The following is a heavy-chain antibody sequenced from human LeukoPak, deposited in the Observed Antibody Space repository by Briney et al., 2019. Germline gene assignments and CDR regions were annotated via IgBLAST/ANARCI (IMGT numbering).Heavy chain of an antibody. V-gene: IGHV3-11*01. J-gene: IGHJ4*02. D-gene: IGHD3-10*01. Sequence: GGSLRLSCAASGFTFSDSYMSWVRQAPGKGLEWVSYISGSGDIIYYSDSVKGRFAVSRDNAKNSVYLQMNSLRAADTAVYFCTRETYYYTSGNWGQGTLVTVSS. CDR1: GFTFSDSY. CDR2: ISGSGDII. CDR3: TRETYYYTSGN.